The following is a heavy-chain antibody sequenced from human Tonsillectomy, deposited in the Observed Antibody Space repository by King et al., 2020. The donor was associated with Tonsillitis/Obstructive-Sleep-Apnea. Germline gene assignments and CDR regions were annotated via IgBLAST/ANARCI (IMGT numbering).Heavy chain of an antibody. D-gene: IGHD3-16*01. Sequence: QLQESGPGLVKPSETLSLTCTVSGGSFSRFYWSWIRQPPGKGLEWVGCIFYSGTTTYNPSLKSRVTISVDPSKSRISLKLSSVTAADTALYYCARTTVTTLEGDYMDVWGKGTTVTVSS. CDR3: ARTTVTTLEGDYMDV. V-gene: IGHV4-59*13. CDR2: IFYSGTT. J-gene: IGHJ6*03. CDR1: GGSFSRFY.